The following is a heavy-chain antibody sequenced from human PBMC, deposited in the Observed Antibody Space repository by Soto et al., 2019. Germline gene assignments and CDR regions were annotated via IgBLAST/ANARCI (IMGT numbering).Heavy chain of an antibody. V-gene: IGHV6-1*01. CDR2: TYYRSKWYN. CDR1: GDSFSSNSAA. Sequence: QSQTLSLTCAISGDSFSSNSAAWNWIRQSPSRGLEWLGRTYYRSKWYNDYAVSVKSRITINPDTSKNQFSLQLNSVTPEDTAVYYCAREDNVRWLVVSWFDPWGQGTLVTVSS. D-gene: IGHD6-19*01. CDR3: AREDNVRWLVVSWFDP. J-gene: IGHJ5*02.